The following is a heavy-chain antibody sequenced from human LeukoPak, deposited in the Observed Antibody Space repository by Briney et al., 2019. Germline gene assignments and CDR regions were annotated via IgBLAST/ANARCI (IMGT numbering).Heavy chain of an antibody. Sequence: GASVKVSCKASGYTFTNYGISWVRQAPGQGLEWMGWISGYNGHPNYAEKLQGRVTMTTDTSTSTAYMELRSLRSDDTAVYYCARSWLHGSGSHPYYFDYWGQGTLVTASS. J-gene: IGHJ4*02. CDR1: GYTFTNYG. CDR3: ARSWLHGSGSHPYYFDY. CDR2: ISGYNGHP. D-gene: IGHD3-10*01. V-gene: IGHV1-18*01.